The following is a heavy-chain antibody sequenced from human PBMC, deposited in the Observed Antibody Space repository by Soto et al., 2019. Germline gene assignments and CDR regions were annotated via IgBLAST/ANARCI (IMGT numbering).Heavy chain of an antibody. D-gene: IGHD2-15*01. J-gene: IGHJ6*03. CDR1: GYTFASYA. CDR3: ARVGKGPNTRNYYYYYMDV. CDR2: INAGNGNT. V-gene: IGHV1-3*01. Sequence: ASVKVSCKASGYTFASYAIHWVRQAPGQRLEWMGWINAGNGNTKYSQKFQGRVTITRDTSASTAYMELSSLRSEDTAVYYCARVGKGPNTRNYYYYYMDVWGKGTTVTVSS.